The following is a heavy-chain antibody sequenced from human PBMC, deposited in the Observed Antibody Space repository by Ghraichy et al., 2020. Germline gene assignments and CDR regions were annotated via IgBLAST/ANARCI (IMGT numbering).Heavy chain of an antibody. D-gene: IGHD4-17*01. CDR2: IYSGGTT. J-gene: IGHJ5*02. CDR1: GFVVSNKC. CDR3: AKEGGGYGDSLGS. Sequence: LSLTCAASGFVVSNKCMAWVRQAPGKGLEWISVIYSGGTTRYADSIQGRFTVSRDNSKNTMYLQMNSLRVEDTAVYYCAKEGGGYGDSLGSWGQGTLVTVSS. V-gene: IGHV3-53*01.